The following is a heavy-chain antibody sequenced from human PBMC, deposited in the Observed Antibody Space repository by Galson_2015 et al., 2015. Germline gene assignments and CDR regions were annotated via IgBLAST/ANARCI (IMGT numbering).Heavy chain of an antibody. CDR2: ISWNSGSI. J-gene: IGHJ3*02. CDR1: GFTFDDYA. CDR3: AKDLRVAAAGTHGAFDI. V-gene: IGHV3-9*01. D-gene: IGHD6-13*01. Sequence: SLRLSCAASGFTFDDYAMHWVRQAPGKGLEWVSGISWNSGSIGYADSVKGRFTISRDNAKNSLYLQMNSLRAEDTALYYCAKDLRVAAAGTHGAFDIWGQGTMVTVSS.